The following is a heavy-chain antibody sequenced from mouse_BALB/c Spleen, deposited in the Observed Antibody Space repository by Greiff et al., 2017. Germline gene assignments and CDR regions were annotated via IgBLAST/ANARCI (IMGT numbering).Heavy chain of an antibody. D-gene: IGHD4-1*01. CDR1: GYTFTDYE. CDR3: TSLGRLDY. J-gene: IGHJ2*01. CDR2: IDPETGGT. V-gene: IGHV1-15*01. Sequence: QVQLQQSGAELVRPGASVTLSCKASGYTFTDYEMHWVKQTPVHGLEWIGAIDPETGGTAYNQKFKGKATLTADKSSSTAYMELRSLTSEDSAVYYCTSLGRLDYWGQGTTLTVSS.